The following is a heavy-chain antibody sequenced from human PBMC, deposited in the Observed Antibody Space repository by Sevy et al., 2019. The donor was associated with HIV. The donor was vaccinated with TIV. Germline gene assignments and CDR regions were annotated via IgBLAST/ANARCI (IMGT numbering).Heavy chain of an antibody. CDR1: GFTFSSYE. J-gene: IGHJ5*02. D-gene: IGHD2-2*01. Sequence: GESLKISCAASGFTFSSYEMNWVRQAPGKGLEWVSYISSSGSTIYYADSVKGRFTISRDNAKNSLYLQMNSLRAEDTAVYYCAPYAGYCSSTSCYGAWNWFDPWGQGTLVTVSS. V-gene: IGHV3-48*03. CDR3: APYAGYCSSTSCYGAWNWFDP. CDR2: ISSSGSTI.